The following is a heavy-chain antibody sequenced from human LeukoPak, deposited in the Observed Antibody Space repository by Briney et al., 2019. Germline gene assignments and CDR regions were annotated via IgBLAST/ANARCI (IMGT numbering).Heavy chain of an antibody. CDR3: VKRAASCFDH. J-gene: IGHJ4*02. CDR2: ISASGDST. Sequence: GGSLRLSCAVSGFTFSSFDMIWVRQTPGKGLEWVSVISASGDSTYYADSVKGRFTISRDNSMKTLYLHLKSLRVEDTAKYYCVKRAASCFDHWGQGALITVSS. V-gene: IGHV3-23*01. D-gene: IGHD1-26*01. CDR1: GFTFSSFD.